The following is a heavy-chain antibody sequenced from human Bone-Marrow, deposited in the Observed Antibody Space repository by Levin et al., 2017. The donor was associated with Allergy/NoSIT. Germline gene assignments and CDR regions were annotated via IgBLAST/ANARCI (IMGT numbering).Heavy chain of an antibody. Sequence: GGSLRLSCAASGFTFSSYSMNWVRQAPGKGLEWVSYISSSSSTIYYADSVKGRFTISRDNAKNSLYLQMNSLRAEDTAVYYCASNRYCSSTSCFQRSYWYFDLWGRGTLVTVSS. J-gene: IGHJ2*01. CDR2: ISSSSSTI. CDR3: ASNRYCSSTSCFQRSYWYFDL. V-gene: IGHV3-48*01. CDR1: GFTFSSYS. D-gene: IGHD2-2*01.